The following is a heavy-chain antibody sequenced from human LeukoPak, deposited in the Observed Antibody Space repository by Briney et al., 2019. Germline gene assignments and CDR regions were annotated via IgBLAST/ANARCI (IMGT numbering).Heavy chain of an antibody. CDR2: ISYDGSNK. CDR1: GFTFSSYG. Sequence: PGRSLRLSCAASGFTFSSYGMHWVRQAPGKGLEWVAVISYDGSNKYYADSVKGRFTISRDNSKNTLYLQMNSLRAEDTAVYYCAKDRGAHFDWYYFDYWGQGTLVTVSS. CDR3: AKDRGAHFDWYYFDY. J-gene: IGHJ4*02. V-gene: IGHV3-30*18. D-gene: IGHD3-9*01.